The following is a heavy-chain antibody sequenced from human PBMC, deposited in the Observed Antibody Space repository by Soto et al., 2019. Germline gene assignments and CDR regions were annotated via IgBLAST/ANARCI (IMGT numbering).Heavy chain of an antibody. J-gene: IGHJ4*02. CDR2: IKSKTDGGTT. CDR3: ARDFFACEVVVAANSPS. D-gene: IGHD2-15*01. Sequence: PGGSLRLSCAASGFTFSNAWMNWVRQAPGKGLEWVGRIKSKTDGGTTDYAAPVKGRFTISRDDSKNTLYLQMNSLKTEDTAVYYCARDFFACEVVVAANSPSWGQGTLVTVSS. V-gene: IGHV3-15*07. CDR1: GFTFSNAW.